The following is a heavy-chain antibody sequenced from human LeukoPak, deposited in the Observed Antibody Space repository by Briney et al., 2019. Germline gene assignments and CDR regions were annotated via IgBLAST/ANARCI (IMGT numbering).Heavy chain of an antibody. D-gene: IGHD2-2*01. J-gene: IGHJ3*02. CDR3: ARVARYCSSTSCYLDAFDI. V-gene: IGHV6-1*01. Sequence: SQTLSLTCAISGDSVSSNSAAWNWIRQSPSRGLEWLGRTYYRSKWYNDYAVSVKSRITINPDTSKNQFSLQLNSVTPEDTAVYHCARVARYCSSTSCYLDAFDIWGQGTMVTVSS. CDR2: TYYRSKWYN. CDR1: GDSVSSNSAA.